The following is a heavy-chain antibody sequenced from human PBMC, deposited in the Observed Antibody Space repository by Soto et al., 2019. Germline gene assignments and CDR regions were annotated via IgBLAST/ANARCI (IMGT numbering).Heavy chain of an antibody. CDR2: INHSGST. CDR3: AREGSETIFGVVIILYNWFDP. V-gene: IGHV4-34*01. CDR1: GGSFSGYY. D-gene: IGHD3-3*01. J-gene: IGHJ5*02. Sequence: SETLSLTCAVYGGSFSGYYWSWIRQPPGKGLEWIGEINHSGSTNYNPSLKSRVTISVDTSKNQFSLKLSSVTAADTAVYYCAREGSETIFGVVIILYNWFDPWGQGTLVTVSS.